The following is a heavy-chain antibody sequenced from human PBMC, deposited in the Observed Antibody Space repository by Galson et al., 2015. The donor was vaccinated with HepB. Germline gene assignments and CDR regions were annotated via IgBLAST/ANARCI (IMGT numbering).Heavy chain of an antibody. CDR3: ARGERWYDSSGYYKRAPEYFQH. Sequence: SVKVSCKASGGTFSSYAISWVRQAPGQGLEWMGGIIPIFGTANYAQKFQGRVTITADKSTSTAYMELSSLRSEDTAVYYCARGERWYDSSGYYKRAPEYFQHWGQGTLVTVSS. D-gene: IGHD3-22*01. CDR2: IIPIFGTA. CDR1: GGTFSSYA. V-gene: IGHV1-69*06. J-gene: IGHJ1*01.